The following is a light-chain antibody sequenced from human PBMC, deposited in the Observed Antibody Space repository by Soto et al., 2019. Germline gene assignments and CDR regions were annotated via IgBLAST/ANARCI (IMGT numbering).Light chain of an antibody. CDR2: DSS. Sequence: EIVLTQSPATLSLSPGERATLCCRASQSVSSYLAWYQQKPGQAPRLLIYDSSNRATGIPARFSGGESGTDFTLTISSREPEDFAVYYWQQRSNWPPYTFGQGTKLEIK. J-gene: IGKJ2*01. CDR1: QSVSSY. V-gene: IGKV3-11*01. CDR3: QQRSNWPPYT.